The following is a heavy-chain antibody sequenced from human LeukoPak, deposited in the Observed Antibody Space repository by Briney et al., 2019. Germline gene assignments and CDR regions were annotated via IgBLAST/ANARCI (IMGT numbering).Heavy chain of an antibody. Sequence: GGSLRLSCAASGFTFSSYSMNWVRQAPGKGLEWVSSISSSSSYIYYADSVKGRFTISRDNAKNSLYLQMNSLRAEDTAVYYCARGSGSSGYYWFDPWGQGTLVTVSS. J-gene: IGHJ5*02. CDR3: ARGSGSSGYYWFDP. D-gene: IGHD3-22*01. V-gene: IGHV3-21*01. CDR2: ISSSSSYI. CDR1: GFTFSSYS.